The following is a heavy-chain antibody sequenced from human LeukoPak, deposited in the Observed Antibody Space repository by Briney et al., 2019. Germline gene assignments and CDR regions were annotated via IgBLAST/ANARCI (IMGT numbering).Heavy chain of an antibody. CDR3: AGFPVLRYFVGSYAFDI. D-gene: IGHD3-9*01. J-gene: IGHJ3*02. CDR2: IYYSGST. CDR1: GGSISSYY. V-gene: IGHV4-59*01. Sequence: PSETLALTCTVSGGSISSYYWSWIRQPPGKGLEWIGYIYYSGSTNYNPSLKSRVTISVDTSKNQFSLKLSSVTAADTAVYYCAGFPVLRYFVGSYAFDIWGQGTMVTVSS.